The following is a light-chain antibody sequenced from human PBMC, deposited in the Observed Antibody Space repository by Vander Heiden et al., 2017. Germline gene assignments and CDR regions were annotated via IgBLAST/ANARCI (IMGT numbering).Light chain of an antibody. J-gene: IGLJ2*01. CDR3: QCYASSMSGFVV. CDR2: SNG. V-gene: IGLV1-40*01. Sequence: FVLTPPAPLSGAPGPPATIPCPGSSSKNGAGYDVHWYQQLPGTTHKLLLYSNGDRHSGVRVRFSGSKSGSSASLSMTGLQAEDEADYYCQCYASSMSGFVVFGGGTKLTVL. CDR1: SSKNGAGYD.